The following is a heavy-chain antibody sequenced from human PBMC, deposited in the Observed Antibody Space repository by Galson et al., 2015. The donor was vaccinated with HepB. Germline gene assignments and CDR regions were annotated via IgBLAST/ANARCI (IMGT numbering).Heavy chain of an antibody. V-gene: IGHV3-74*01. CDR3: AKAKHYYGMDV. CDR1: GFTFSSYW. CDR2: INSDGSST. J-gene: IGHJ6*02. Sequence: SLRLSCAASGFTFSSYWMHWVRQAPGKGLVWVSRINSDGSSTSYADSVKGRFTISRDNSKNTLYLQMNSLRAEDTAVYYCAKAKHYYGMDVWGQGTTVTVSS.